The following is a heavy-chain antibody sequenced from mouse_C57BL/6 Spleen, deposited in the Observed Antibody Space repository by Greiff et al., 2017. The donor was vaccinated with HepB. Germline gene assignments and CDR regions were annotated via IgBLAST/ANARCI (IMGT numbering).Heavy chain of an antibody. D-gene: IGHD6-1*01. J-gene: IGHJ3*01. CDR1: GYTFTSYD. CDR3: ARWPPRAY. CDR2: IYPRDGST. V-gene: IGHV1-85*01. Sequence: VKLMESGPELVKPGASVKLSCKASGYTFTSYDINWVKQRPGQGLEWIGWIYPRDGSTKYNEKFKGKATLTVDTSSSTAYMELHSLTSEDSAVYFCARWPPRAYWGQGTLVTVSA.